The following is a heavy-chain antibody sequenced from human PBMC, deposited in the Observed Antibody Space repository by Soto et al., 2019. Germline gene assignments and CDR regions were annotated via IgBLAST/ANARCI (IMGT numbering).Heavy chain of an antibody. D-gene: IGHD6-19*01. CDR2: INSDGSST. CDR1: GFTFSSYW. V-gene: IGHV3-74*01. Sequence: GGSLRLSCAASGFTFSSYWMHWVRQAPGKGLVWVSRINSDGSSTSYADSVKGRFTISRDNAKNTLYLQMNSLRAEDTAVYYCARESQQWLAVDYWGPGTLVTVSS. J-gene: IGHJ4*02. CDR3: ARESQQWLAVDY.